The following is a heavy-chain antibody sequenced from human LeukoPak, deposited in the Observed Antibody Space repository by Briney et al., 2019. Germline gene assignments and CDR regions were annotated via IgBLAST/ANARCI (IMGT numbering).Heavy chain of an antibody. J-gene: IGHJ4*02. V-gene: IGHV3-7*01. CDR3: ARDGAPDAHCSSSSCAIR. Sequence: PGGSLRLSCAASGFTFSTYWMNWVRQAPGKGLEWVANIKQDGSEQYYVDSVKGRFTISRDNAKNSLYLQMSSLRAEDTAVYYCARDGAPDAHCSSSSCAIRWGQGTLVTVSS. D-gene: IGHD2-2*01. CDR2: IKQDGSEQ. CDR1: GFTFSTYW.